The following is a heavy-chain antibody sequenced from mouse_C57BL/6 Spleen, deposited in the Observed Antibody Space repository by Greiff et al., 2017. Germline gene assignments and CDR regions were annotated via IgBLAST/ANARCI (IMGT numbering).Heavy chain of an antibody. V-gene: IGHV1-69*01. CDR3: ASYSPAWFAY. CDR2: IDPSDSDT. J-gene: IGHJ3*01. CDR1: GYTFNSDW. Sequence: QVQLKQPGAELVRPGASVKLSCTASGYTFNSDWMHWVKQRPGQGLEWIGEIDPSDSDTEYNQKFKGKSTLTVDKSSSTAYMQLSSLTSEDSAVYYCASYSPAWFAYGGQGTRVSVSA. D-gene: IGHD2-12*01.